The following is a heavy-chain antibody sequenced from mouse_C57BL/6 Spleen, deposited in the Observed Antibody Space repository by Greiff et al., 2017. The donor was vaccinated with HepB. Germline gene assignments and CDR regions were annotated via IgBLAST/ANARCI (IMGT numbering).Heavy chain of an antibody. J-gene: IGHJ4*01. CDR2: INPSSGYT. Sequence: VQLQQSGAELAKPGASVKLSCTASGYTFTSYWMHWVKQRPGQGLEWIGYINPSSGYTKYNQKFKDKATLTADKSSSTAYMQLSSLTYEGSAVYYCARPITTVVADYAMDYWGQGTSVTVSS. CDR1: GYTFTSYW. D-gene: IGHD1-1*01. V-gene: IGHV1-7*01. CDR3: ARPITTVVADYAMDY.